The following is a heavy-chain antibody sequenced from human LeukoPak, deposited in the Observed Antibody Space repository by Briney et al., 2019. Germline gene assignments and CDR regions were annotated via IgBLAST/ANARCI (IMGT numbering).Heavy chain of an antibody. D-gene: IGHD5-12*01. J-gene: IGHJ5*02. CDR1: GFTVSSNY. CDR3: ARDNMSGYSGYDSPWFDP. CDR2: IYSGGST. Sequence: GGSLRLSCAASGFTVSSNYMSWVRQAPGKGLEWVSVIYSGGSTYYADSVKGRFTISRDNSKNTLYLQMNSLRAEDTAVYYCARDNMSGYSGYDSPWFDPWGQGTLVTVSS. V-gene: IGHV3-66*01.